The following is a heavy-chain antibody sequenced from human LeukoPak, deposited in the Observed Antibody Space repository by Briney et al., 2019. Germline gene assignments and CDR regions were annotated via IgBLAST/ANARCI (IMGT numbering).Heavy chain of an antibody. CDR3: ARGRGAAAGLWAPYYYYMDV. D-gene: IGHD6-13*01. CDR2: MNPNSGNT. V-gene: IGHV1-8*03. J-gene: IGHJ6*03. CDR1: GYTFTSYD. Sequence: GASVKVSCKASGYTFTSYDINWVRQATGQGLEWMGWMNPNSGNTGYAQKFQGRVTITRNTSISTAYMELSSLRSEDTAVYYCARGRGAAAGLWAPYYYYMDVWGKGTTVTVSS.